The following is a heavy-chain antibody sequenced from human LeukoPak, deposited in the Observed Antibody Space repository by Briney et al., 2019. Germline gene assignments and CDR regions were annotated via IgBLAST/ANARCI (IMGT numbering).Heavy chain of an antibody. J-gene: IGHJ4*02. V-gene: IGHV4-34*01. D-gene: IGHD6-19*01. CDR3: ARNGWYSVDY. Sequence: PSETLSLTCAVSGGSFTGSFSTYYWSWIRQPPGKGLEWIGEINHSGSTTYNPSLKSRVTISIDTSNTHFSLKLSSVPAADTAMYYCARNGWYSVDYWGQGTQVIVSS. CDR2: INHSGST. CDR1: GGSFTGSFSTYY.